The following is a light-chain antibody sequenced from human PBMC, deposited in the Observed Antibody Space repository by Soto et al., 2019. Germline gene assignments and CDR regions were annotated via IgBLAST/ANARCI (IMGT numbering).Light chain of an antibody. Sequence: DIQMTQSPSTLSASVGDRVTITCRASQSISGWLAWYQQKPGKAPNLLIYDASILASGVPSRFSGSGSGTEFTLAISSLQPDDFATYYCQQYDTYSWTFGQGTKVDIK. CDR1: QSISGW. CDR3: QQYDTYSWT. J-gene: IGKJ1*01. V-gene: IGKV1-5*01. CDR2: DAS.